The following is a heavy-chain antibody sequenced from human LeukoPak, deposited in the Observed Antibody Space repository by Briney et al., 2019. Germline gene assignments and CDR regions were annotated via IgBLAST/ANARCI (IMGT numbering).Heavy chain of an antibody. J-gene: IGHJ6*02. CDR2: ISYSGGST. D-gene: IGHD2/OR15-2a*01. CDR1: GFPFSSYA. V-gene: IGHV3-64D*09. CDR3: VRGYSFGPYGMDV. Sequence: PGGSLRLSRSASGFPFSSYAMHWVRQAPWKGLEYVSAISYSGGSTYDAYSVKGRFTISRDNSKNTLYLQMRSLRAEDTAVYFCVRGYSFGPYGMDVWGQGTTVTVSS.